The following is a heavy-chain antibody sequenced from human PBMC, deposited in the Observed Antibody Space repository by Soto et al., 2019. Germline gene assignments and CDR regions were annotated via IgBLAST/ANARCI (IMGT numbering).Heavy chain of an antibody. D-gene: IGHD3-22*01. Sequence: PGGSLRLSCAASGFTLSTYSMSWVRQAPGKGLEWVSSITSSSYIYYADSLKGRFTISRDNAKNSLSLQMNSLRAEDTAVYYCARFVHGFGSSGLPHAFCIWGQGTMGTASS. J-gene: IGHJ3*02. CDR3: ARFVHGFGSSGLPHAFCI. V-gene: IGHV3-21*01. CDR2: ITSSSYI. CDR1: GFTLSTYS.